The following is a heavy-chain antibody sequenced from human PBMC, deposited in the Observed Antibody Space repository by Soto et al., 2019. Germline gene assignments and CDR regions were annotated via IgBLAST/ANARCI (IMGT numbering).Heavy chain of an antibody. D-gene: IGHD3-10*01. Sequence: SETLSLPCSVSGGSINSYWWSWIRQPAGKGLEWIGRVYSSGTTDYNPSLNSRATLSVETSKNQFSLKLSSVTAADTAVYYCARDIGSYAYGEGYWGQGIQVTVSS. J-gene: IGHJ4*02. V-gene: IGHV4-4*07. CDR3: ARDIGSYAYGEGY. CDR1: GGSINSYW. CDR2: VYSSGTT.